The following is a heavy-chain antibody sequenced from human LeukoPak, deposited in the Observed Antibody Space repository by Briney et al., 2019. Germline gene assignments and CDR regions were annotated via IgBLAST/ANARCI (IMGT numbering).Heavy chain of an antibody. CDR1: GFSFSSYG. D-gene: IGHD1-26*01. CDR3: ARVLIQYSGSPGLPHY. CDR2: ISYDGSNK. Sequence: SGGSLRLSCAGSGFSFSSYGMHWVRQAPGKGLEWVAVISYDGSNKYYADSVKGRFTISRDNSKNTLYLQMNSLRAEDTAVYYCARVLIQYSGSPGLPHYWGQGTLVTVSS. J-gene: IGHJ4*02. V-gene: IGHV3-30*19.